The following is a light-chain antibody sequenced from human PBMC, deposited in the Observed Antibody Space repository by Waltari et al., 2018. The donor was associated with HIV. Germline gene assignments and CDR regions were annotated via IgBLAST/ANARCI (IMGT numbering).Light chain of an antibody. Sequence: EIVLTQSPATLSLSPGERATLSCRASQSVSSYLAWYQQKPGQAPRRLIYDAFKRATGIPARCSGSGSGTDFTLTISSLEPEDFAVYYCQQRSNWPPWTFGQGTKVEIK. CDR2: DAF. J-gene: IGKJ1*01. CDR3: QQRSNWPPWT. CDR1: QSVSSY. V-gene: IGKV3-11*01.